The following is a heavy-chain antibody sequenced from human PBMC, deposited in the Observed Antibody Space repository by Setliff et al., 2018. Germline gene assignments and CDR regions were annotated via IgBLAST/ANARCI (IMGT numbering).Heavy chain of an antibody. D-gene: IGHD1-1*01. CDR3: AKDRVNDGYWDFDS. CDR1: GGSISISAHY. J-gene: IGHJ4*02. Sequence: LSLTCTVSGGSISISAHYMDWVRQAPGKGLEWVGRIKNKANRDTTEYAASVKGRFTISRDDSKNSLYLQMNNLRAEDTATYYCAKDRVNDGYWDFDSWGQGIVVTVSS. CDR2: IKNKANRDTT. V-gene: IGHV3-72*01.